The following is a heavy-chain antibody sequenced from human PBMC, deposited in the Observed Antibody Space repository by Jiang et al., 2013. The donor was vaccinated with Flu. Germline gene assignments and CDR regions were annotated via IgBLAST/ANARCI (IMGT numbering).Heavy chain of an antibody. CDR2: INHSGST. V-gene: IGHV4-34*01. D-gene: IGHD1-26*01. Sequence: LLKPSETLSLTCAVYGGSFSGYYWSWIRQPPGKGLEWIGEINHSGSTNYNPSLKSRVTISVDTSKNQFSLKLSSVTAADTAVYYCARMGVAGSPYYFDYWGQGTLVTVSS. CDR1: GGSFSGYY. CDR3: ARMGVAGSPYYFDY. J-gene: IGHJ4*02.